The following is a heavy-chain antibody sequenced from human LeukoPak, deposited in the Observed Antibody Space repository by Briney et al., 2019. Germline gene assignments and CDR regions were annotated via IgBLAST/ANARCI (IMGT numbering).Heavy chain of an antibody. CDR2: INSDGSST. D-gene: IGHD1-26*01. CDR1: GGSISSSSYY. J-gene: IGHJ5*02. Sequence: PSETLSLTCTVSGGSISSSSYYWGWIRQPPGKGLVWVSRINSDGSSTSYADSVKGRFTISRDNAKNTLYLQMNCLRAEDTAVYYCVRNEGSGIWSWGQGTLVTVSS. CDR3: VRNEGSGIWS. V-gene: IGHV3-74*01.